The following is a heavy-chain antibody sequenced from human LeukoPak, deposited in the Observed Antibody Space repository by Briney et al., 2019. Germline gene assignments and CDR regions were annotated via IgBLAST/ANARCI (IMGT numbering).Heavy chain of an antibody. Sequence: GGSLRLSCAASGFTVSSNYMSWVRQAPGKGLEWVSVIYSGGSTYYADSVKGRFTISRDNSENTLYLQMNSLRAEDTAVYYCARDPRPDYYDSSGHPYFQHWGQGTLVTVSS. D-gene: IGHD3-22*01. J-gene: IGHJ1*01. CDR1: GFTVSSNY. CDR3: ARDPRPDYYDSSGHPYFQH. V-gene: IGHV3-66*02. CDR2: IYSGGST.